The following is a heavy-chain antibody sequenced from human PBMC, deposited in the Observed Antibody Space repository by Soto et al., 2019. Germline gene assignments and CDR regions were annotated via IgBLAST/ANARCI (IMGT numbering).Heavy chain of an antibody. Sequence: SVKVSCKASGGTFSSYTISWVRQAPGQGLEWMGRIIPILGIANYAQKFQGRVTITADKSTSTAYMELSSLRSEDTAVYYCARGRSGYYYYMDVWGKGTKVTVSS. D-gene: IGHD2-15*01. CDR2: IIPILGIA. V-gene: IGHV1-69*02. CDR3: ARGRSGYYYYMDV. J-gene: IGHJ6*03. CDR1: GGTFSSYT.